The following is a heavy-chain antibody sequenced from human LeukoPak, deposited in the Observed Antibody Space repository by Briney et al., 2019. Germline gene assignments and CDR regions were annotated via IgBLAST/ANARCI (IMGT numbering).Heavy chain of an antibody. CDR3: ARTYYDFWSGHTWYYFDY. J-gene: IGHJ4*02. Sequence: ASVKVSCKASGYTFTGYYMHWVRQAPGQGLEWMGWINPNSGGTNYAQKFQGRVTMTRDTSISTAYMELSRLRSDDTAVYYCARTYYDFWSGHTWYYFDYWGQGTLVTVSS. D-gene: IGHD3-3*01. V-gene: IGHV1-2*02. CDR1: GYTFTGYY. CDR2: INPNSGGT.